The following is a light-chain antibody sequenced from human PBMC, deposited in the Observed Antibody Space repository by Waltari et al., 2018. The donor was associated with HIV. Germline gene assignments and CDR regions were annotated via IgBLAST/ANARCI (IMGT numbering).Light chain of an antibody. CDR3: QQYYSTPLT. Sequence: DIVMTQSPDSLAVSLGERATINCKSSQSVLYSSNNKNYLAWYQQKPGQPPKLLIYWASTREFGVPDRFSGSGSGTDFTLTISSLQAEDVALYCCQQYYSTPLTFGGGTKVEIK. V-gene: IGKV4-1*01. CDR2: WAS. CDR1: QSVLYSSNNKNY. J-gene: IGKJ4*01.